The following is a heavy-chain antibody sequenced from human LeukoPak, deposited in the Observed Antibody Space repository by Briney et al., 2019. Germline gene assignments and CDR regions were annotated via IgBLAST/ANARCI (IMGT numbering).Heavy chain of an antibody. D-gene: IGHD3-9*01. V-gene: IGHV5-51*01. Sequence: PGESLKISCKASGYSFTSYWIGWVRQMPGKGLEWMGVTYPDDSDTRYTPSFRGQVTISADKSISTAYLQWRSLKASDTAMYYCARQFRLGAVFEYWGQGTLVTVSS. J-gene: IGHJ4*02. CDR3: ARQFRLGAVFEY. CDR1: GYSFTSYW. CDR2: TYPDDSDT.